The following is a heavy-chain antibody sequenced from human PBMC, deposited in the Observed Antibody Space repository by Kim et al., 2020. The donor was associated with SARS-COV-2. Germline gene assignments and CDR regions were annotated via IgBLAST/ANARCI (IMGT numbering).Heavy chain of an antibody. CDR3: AKVVTTIRNGMDV. V-gene: IGHV3-30*02. J-gene: IGHJ6*02. Sequence: GSVQGPLTNSRDTSKNTLYVQMNSLRAEDTAVYYCAKVVTTIRNGMDVWGQVTTVTVSS. D-gene: IGHD4-17*01.